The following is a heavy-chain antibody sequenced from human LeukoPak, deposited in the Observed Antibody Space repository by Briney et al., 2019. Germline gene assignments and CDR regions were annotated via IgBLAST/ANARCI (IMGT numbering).Heavy chain of an antibody. Sequence: PSETLSLTCTVSGGSISSSSYYWGWIRQPPGKGLEWIGSIYYSGSSYYNPSLKSRVTISVDTSKNQFSLKLSSVTAADTAVYYCARDRGAAAGLSYIDYWGQGTLVTVSS. D-gene: IGHD6-13*01. J-gene: IGHJ4*02. CDR3: ARDRGAAAGLSYIDY. CDR2: IYYSGSS. V-gene: IGHV4-39*07. CDR1: GGSISSSSYY.